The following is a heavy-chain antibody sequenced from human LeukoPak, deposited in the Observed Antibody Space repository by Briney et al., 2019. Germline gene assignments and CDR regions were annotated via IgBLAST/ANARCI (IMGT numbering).Heavy chain of an antibody. J-gene: IGHJ6*03. D-gene: IGHD3-3*01. CDR2: TSYDEKNK. V-gene: IGHV3-30*04. CDR1: GFTFNTYA. Sequence: PGGSLRLSCAASGFTFNTYAMHWVRQAPGKGLEWVALTSYDEKNKRYADSVKGRYTISRDNSKNTLYLQMNSLRAEDTAVYYCAKDLKEVQDYDFWSGYYLYYYYYYMDVWGKGTTVTVSS. CDR3: AKDLKEVQDYDFWSGYYLYYYYYYMDV.